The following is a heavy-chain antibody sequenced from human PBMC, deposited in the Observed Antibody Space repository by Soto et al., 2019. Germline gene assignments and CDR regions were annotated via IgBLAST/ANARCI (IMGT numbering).Heavy chain of an antibody. CDR2: ISGSGGST. CDR3: AKRTVGWYFDL. CDR1: GFTFSSYA. D-gene: IGHD4-17*01. J-gene: IGHJ2*01. Sequence: EVQLLESGGGLVQPGGSLRLSCAASGFTFSSYAMNWVRQAPGKGLEWVSVISGSGGSTYYADAVKVRFTISRDNSKNTLYLQMNSLRAEDTAVYYCAKRTVGWYFDLWGRGTLVTVSS. V-gene: IGHV3-23*01.